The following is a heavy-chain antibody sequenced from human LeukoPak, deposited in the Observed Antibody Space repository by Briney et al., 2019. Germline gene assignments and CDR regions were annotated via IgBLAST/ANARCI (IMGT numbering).Heavy chain of an antibody. Sequence: SETLSLTCAVYGGSFSGYYWTWIRQPPGKGLEWIGEINHSGSTNYNPSLKSRVTTSIDTSKNQFSLKLSSVTAADTAVYYCARSVAGMGYFDYWGQGTLVTVSS. CDR3: ARSVAGMGYFDY. V-gene: IGHV4-34*01. J-gene: IGHJ4*02. D-gene: IGHD6-19*01. CDR2: INHSGST. CDR1: GGSFSGYY.